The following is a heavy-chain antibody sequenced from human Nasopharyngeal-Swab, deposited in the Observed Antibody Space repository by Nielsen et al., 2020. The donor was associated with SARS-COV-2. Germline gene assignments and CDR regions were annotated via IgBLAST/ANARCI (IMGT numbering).Heavy chain of an antibody. J-gene: IGHJ5*02. CDR3: ARVVGDFWSGYYTGANWFDP. CDR1: GGSISSGGYY. Sequence: LRLSCTVSGGSISSGGYYWSWIRQHPGKGLEWIGYIYYSGSTYFNPSLKSRVTISVDTSKNQFSLKLSSVTAADTAVYYCARVVGDFWSGYYTGANWFDPWGQGTLVTVSS. D-gene: IGHD3-3*01. V-gene: IGHV4-31*03. CDR2: IYYSGST.